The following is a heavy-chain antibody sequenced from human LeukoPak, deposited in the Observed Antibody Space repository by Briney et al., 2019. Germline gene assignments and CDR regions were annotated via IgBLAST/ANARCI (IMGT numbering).Heavy chain of an antibody. Sequence: TGRSLRLSCAASGFTFSSYARHWVRQAPGKGLEWVAVISYDGSNKYYADSVKGRFTISRDNSKNTLYLQMNSLRAEDTAVYYCARDRHSGYDFRQSYYFDYWGQGTLVTVSS. D-gene: IGHD5-12*01. CDR3: ARDRHSGYDFRQSYYFDY. J-gene: IGHJ4*02. CDR2: ISYDGSNK. CDR1: GFTFSSYA. V-gene: IGHV3-30*04.